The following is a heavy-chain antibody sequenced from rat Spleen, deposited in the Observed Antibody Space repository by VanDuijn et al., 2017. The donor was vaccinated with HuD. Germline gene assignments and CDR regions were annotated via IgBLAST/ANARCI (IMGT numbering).Heavy chain of an antibody. J-gene: IGHJ2*01. V-gene: IGHV5S13*01. CDR2: ISTGGGNT. CDR1: GFTFSNYD. Sequence: EVQLVESGGGLVQPGRSLKLSCAASGFTFSNYDMAWVRQAPTKGLEWIASISTGGGNTYYRDSVKGRVTISRDNAKNTQYLQMDRLRSEDTATYYCARHVSYSSYIPSYFDYWGQGVMVTVSS. D-gene: IGHD1-2*01. CDR3: ARHVSYSSYIPSYFDY.